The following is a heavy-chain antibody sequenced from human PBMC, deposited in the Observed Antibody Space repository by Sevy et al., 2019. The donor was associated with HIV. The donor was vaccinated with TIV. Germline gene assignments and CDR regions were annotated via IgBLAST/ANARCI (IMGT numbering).Heavy chain of an antibody. D-gene: IGHD2-2*01. CDR3: ARVPCSSTSCYYFDY. CDR1: GYTFTGYY. J-gene: IGHJ4*02. CDR2: INPNSGGT. V-gene: IGHV1-2*02. Sequence: ASVKVSCKASGYTFTGYYMHWVRQAPGQGLEWMGWINPNSGGTNYAQKFQGRDTMTRDTSISTAYMELSRLRSDDTAVYYCARVPCSSTSCYYFDYWGQGTLVTVSS.